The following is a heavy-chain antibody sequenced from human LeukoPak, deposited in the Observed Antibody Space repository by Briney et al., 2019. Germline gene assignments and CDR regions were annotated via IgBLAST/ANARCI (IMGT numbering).Heavy chain of an antibody. Sequence: TGGSLRLSCAASGFTFSSYGMHWVRQAPGKWLEWVAYIQYDGSNEQYADSVKGRFSISRDSSKNILYLQMNSLRAEDTAVYYCAKDRCSNGIGCYYYYMDVWGKGTTVTISS. V-gene: IGHV3-30*02. J-gene: IGHJ6*03. CDR2: IQYDGSNE. D-gene: IGHD2-8*01. CDR3: AKDRCSNGIGCYYYYMDV. CDR1: GFTFSSYG.